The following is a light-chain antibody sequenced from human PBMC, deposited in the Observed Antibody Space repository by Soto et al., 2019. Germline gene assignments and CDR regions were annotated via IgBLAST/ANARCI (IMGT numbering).Light chain of an antibody. V-gene: IGKV1-12*01. J-gene: IGKJ1*01. Sequence: DIQMTQSPSSVSASVGDRVTITCRASQPISSWLAWYQQKPGEAPKLLIFAASTLQSGVPSRFSGRGAGTHFTLTISSLQPEDSAIYYCQLDNSFPNFGRGTRVDLK. CDR3: QLDNSFPN. CDR1: QPISSW. CDR2: AAS.